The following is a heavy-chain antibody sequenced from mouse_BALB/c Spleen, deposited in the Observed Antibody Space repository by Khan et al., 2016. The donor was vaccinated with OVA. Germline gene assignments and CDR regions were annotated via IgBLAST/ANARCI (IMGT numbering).Heavy chain of an antibody. J-gene: IGHJ2*01. CDR1: GFNIKDYY. V-gene: IGHV14-1*02. Sequence: VQLQQSGTELVRPGASVRLSCTASGFNIKDYYIHWVKQRPDQGLEWIGWIDPENGNTVYDPKFQGKASITAETSSDTAYLKLSSLTSEDTAVYYCPRSILLYFDDWGHGTTLTVSS. D-gene: IGHD2-3*01. CDR3: PRSILLYFDD. CDR2: IDPENGNT.